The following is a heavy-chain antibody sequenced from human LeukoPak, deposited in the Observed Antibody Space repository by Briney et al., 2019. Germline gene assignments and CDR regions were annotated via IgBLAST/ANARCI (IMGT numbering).Heavy chain of an antibody. Sequence: ASVKVSCKASGYTFTSYYMHWVRQAPGQGLEWMGIINPSGGSTSYAQKFQGRVTMTRDASTSTVYMELSSLRSEDTAVYYCARGAATVNYYYYYGMDVWGQGTTVTVSS. CDR1: GYTFTSYY. J-gene: IGHJ6*02. CDR2: INPSGGST. D-gene: IGHD2-15*01. V-gene: IGHV1-46*01. CDR3: ARGAATVNYYYYYGMDV.